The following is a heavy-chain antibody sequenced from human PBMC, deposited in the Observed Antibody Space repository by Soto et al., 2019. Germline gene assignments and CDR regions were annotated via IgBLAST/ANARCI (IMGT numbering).Heavy chain of an antibody. Sequence: PGGSLRLSCAASGFTFSDYTLHWVRQAPGKGLQWVTTISYDGSNKYYADSMKGRFTISRDNSKNTLYLQMNSLRTEDTAAYYCARAMFAGGVDYWGQGSLVTVSS. D-gene: IGHD2-8*02. V-gene: IGHV3-30-3*01. CDR2: ISYDGSNK. CDR3: ARAMFAGGVDY. CDR1: GFTFSDYT. J-gene: IGHJ4*02.